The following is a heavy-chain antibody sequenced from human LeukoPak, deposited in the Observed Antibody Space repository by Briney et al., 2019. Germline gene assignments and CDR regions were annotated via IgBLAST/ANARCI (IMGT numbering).Heavy chain of an antibody. V-gene: IGHV4-39*01. J-gene: IGHJ4*02. CDR2: IYYSGSA. D-gene: IGHD3-22*01. CDR3: ARHLRDSSGYRPYYFDY. Sequence: SETPSLTCTVSGGSISSSSYYWGWIRQPPGKGLEWIGSIYYSGSAYCNPSLKSRVTISVDTSKNQFSLKLSSVTAADTAVYYCARHLRDSSGYRPYYFDYWGQGTLVTVSS. CDR1: GGSISSSSYY.